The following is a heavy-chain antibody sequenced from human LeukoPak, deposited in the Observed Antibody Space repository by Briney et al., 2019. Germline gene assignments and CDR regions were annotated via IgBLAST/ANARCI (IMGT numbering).Heavy chain of an antibody. Sequence: ASVKVSCKASGYTFTGYYMHWVRQAPGQGLEWMGWINPNSGGTNYAQKFQGRVTMTRDTSISTAYMELSRLRSDDTAVYYCARVPGGINNXFDPWGQGTLVTVSS. CDR1: GYTFTGYY. J-gene: IGHJ5*02. CDR3: ARVPGGINNXFDP. D-gene: IGHD4-23*01. V-gene: IGHV1-2*02. CDR2: INPNSGGT.